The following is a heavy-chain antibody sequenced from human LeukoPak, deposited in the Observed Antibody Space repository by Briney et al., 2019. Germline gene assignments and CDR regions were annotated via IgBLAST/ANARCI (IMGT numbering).Heavy chain of an antibody. CDR3: ARDVAAGTFDY. V-gene: IGHV3-7*01. D-gene: IGHD6-13*01. CDR1: GFTFSNYW. Sequence: GGSLRLSCAASGFTFSNYWMGWVRQAPGKGLEWVANIKQDGSEIYYVDSVKGRFTISRDNAKNSLYLQMNSLRAEDTAVYYCARDVAAGTFDYWGQGTLVTVSS. CDR2: IKQDGSEI. J-gene: IGHJ4*02.